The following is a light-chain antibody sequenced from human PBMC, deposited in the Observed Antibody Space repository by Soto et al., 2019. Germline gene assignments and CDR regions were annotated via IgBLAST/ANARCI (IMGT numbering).Light chain of an antibody. CDR3: LHNYSCPYT. CDR2: GAS. Sequence: AIQMTQFPSSLSASVGDRVTITCRASQGIRNDLGWYQQKSGRAPKLLIFGASTLQSGVPSRFSGSVPGTVFTPTISSLQLKDFAPYYCLHNYSCPYTFARGTKVEIK. V-gene: IGKV1-6*01. J-gene: IGKJ2*01. CDR1: QGIRND.